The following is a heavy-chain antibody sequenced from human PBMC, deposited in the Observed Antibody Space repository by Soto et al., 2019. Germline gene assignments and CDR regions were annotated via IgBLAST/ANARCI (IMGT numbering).Heavy chain of an antibody. V-gene: IGHV3-30*18. CDR2: ISYDGSNK. D-gene: IGHD3-22*01. CDR1: GFTFSSYG. CDR3: AKDYHSSGSLDP. Sequence: QVQLVESGGGVVQPGRSLRLSCAASGFTFSSYGMHWVRQAPGKGLEWVAVISYDGSNKYYADSVKGRFTISRDNSKNPLYLQMNSLRAEDTAVYYCAKDYHSSGSLDPWGQGTLVTVSS. J-gene: IGHJ5*02.